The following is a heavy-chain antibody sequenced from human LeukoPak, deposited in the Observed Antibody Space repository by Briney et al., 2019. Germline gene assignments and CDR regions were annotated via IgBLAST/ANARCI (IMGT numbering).Heavy chain of an antibody. CDR1: GYTFTSSA. CDR2: INPNSGGT. J-gene: IGHJ6*03. D-gene: IGHD3-10*01. CDR3: ARDYGSGSFYYYYMDV. V-gene: IGHV1-2*02. Sequence: ASVQVSCKASGYTFTSSAMNWVRQAPGQGLEWMGWINPNSGGTNYAQKFQGRVTMTRDTSISTAYMELSRLRSDDTAVYYCARDYGSGSFYYYYMDVWGKGTTVTVSS.